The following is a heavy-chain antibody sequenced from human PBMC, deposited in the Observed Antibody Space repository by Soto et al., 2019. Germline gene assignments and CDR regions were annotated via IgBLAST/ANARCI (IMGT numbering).Heavy chain of an antibody. CDR1: SGSISSGDYY. CDR2: IYYSGST. J-gene: IGHJ4*02. Sequence: SETLSLTCTVSSGSISSGDYYWSWIRQPPGKGLEWIGYIYYSGSTYYNPSLKSRVTISVDTSKNQFSLKLSSVAAADTAVYYCARVGCISTSCYAPQFDYWGQGTLVTVS. V-gene: IGHV4-30-4*01. CDR3: ARVGCISTSCYAPQFDY. D-gene: IGHD2-2*01.